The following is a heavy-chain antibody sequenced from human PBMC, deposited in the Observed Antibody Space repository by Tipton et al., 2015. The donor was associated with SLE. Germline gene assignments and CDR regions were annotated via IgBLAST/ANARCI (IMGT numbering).Heavy chain of an antibody. Sequence: AVSGFTFDNYWMTWVRQAPGKGLEWVATIKEDGSEKYYVDSLRGRFTISRDNAKNSLYLQMDSLTVDDTAVYYCARPLGYCTGGICRRYYYYGMDVWGQGTTVIVSS. J-gene: IGHJ6*02. D-gene: IGHD2-8*02. V-gene: IGHV3-7*01. CDR2: IKEDGSEK. CDR3: ARPLGYCTGGICRRYYYYGMDV. CDR1: GFTFDNYW.